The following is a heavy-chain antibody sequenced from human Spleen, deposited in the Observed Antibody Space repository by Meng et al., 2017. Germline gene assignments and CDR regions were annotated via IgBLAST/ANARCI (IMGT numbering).Heavy chain of an antibody. J-gene: IGHJ4*02. CDR3: AKGLGYGGTLAFDH. Sequence: GESLKISCEGSGFTFSNAYMTWVRQVPGKRLEWVGRIKSKPDGETIDYAAPVKGRFTISRDNSKNTLYLQMNSLRAEDTAIYYCAKGLGYGGTLAFDHWGQEILVTVSS. D-gene: IGHD4-23*01. V-gene: IGHV3-15*01. CDR2: IKSKPDGETI. CDR1: GFTFSNAY.